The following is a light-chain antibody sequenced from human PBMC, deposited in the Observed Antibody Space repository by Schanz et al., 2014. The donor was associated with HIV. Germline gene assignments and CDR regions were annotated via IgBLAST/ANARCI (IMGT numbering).Light chain of an antibody. Sequence: EIVMTQSPATLSVSPGERATLSCRASQSVSSNLAWYQQKPGQAPRLLIYGASNRATGIPARFSGGGSGTEFSLIISRLEPEDFAVYYCQQYGGSPRTFGQGTKVEIK. CDR2: GAS. CDR3: QQYGGSPRT. J-gene: IGKJ1*01. CDR1: QSVSSN. V-gene: IGKV3D-15*01.